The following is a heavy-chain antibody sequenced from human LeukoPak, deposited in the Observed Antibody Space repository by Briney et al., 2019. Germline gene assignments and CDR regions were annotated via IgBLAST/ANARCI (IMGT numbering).Heavy chain of an antibody. J-gene: IGHJ6*03. Sequence: ASVKVSCKASGYTFTSYGISWVRQAPGQGLEWMGWISAYNGNTNYAQKLQGRVTMTTDTSTSTAYMELSSLRSEDTAVYYCAREMGDTAMVTDNYYYYYMDVWGKGTTVTVSS. CDR3: AREMGDTAMVTDNYYYYYMDV. V-gene: IGHV1-18*01. D-gene: IGHD5-18*01. CDR1: GYTFTSYG. CDR2: ISAYNGNT.